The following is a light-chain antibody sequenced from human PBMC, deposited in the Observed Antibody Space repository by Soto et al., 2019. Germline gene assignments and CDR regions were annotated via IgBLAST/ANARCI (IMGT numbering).Light chain of an antibody. J-gene: IGLJ3*02. CDR2: EVS. CDR3: SSYTSSNTRWV. V-gene: IGLV2-14*01. CDR1: STDVGTYSY. Sequence: QSALTQPASVSGSPGQSITISCTGTSTDVGTYSYVSWYQHHPGKAPKVIIYEVSYRPSGVANRFSGSKSDNTASLTISGLQAEDEADYYCSSYTSSNTRWVFGGGTKVTVL.